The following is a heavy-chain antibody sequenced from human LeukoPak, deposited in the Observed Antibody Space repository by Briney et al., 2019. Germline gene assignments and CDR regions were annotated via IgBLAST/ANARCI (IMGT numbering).Heavy chain of an antibody. V-gene: IGHV3-48*04. CDR2: ISSSSITI. J-gene: IGHJ3*02. CDR1: GFTFSTYS. D-gene: IGHD4-23*01. Sequence: GGSLRLSCAASGFTFSTYSMNWVRQAPGKGLEWISYISSSSITIYYADSVKDRFTISRDNAKNSLFLQMNSLRSEDTAVYYCARDDYGGNPGAFDIWGQGTMVTVSS. CDR3: ARDDYGGNPGAFDI.